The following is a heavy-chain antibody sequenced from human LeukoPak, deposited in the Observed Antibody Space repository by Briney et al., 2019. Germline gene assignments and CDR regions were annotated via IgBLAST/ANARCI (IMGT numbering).Heavy chain of an antibody. CDR2: IVVGSGNT. V-gene: IGHV1-58*01. J-gene: IGHJ3*02. CDR3: AAENYYDSSGYYPYAFDI. Sequence: SVKVSCKASGFIFSRSAVQWVRQARGQRLEWIGWIVVGSGNTNYAQKFQERVTMTRDMSTGTAYMELSSLRSEDTAVYYCAAENYYDSSGYYPYAFDIWGQGTMVTVSS. CDR1: GFIFSRSA. D-gene: IGHD3-22*01.